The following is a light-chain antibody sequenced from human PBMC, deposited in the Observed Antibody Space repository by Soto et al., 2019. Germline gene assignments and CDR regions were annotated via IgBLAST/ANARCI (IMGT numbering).Light chain of an antibody. V-gene: IGKV3D-20*02. CDR3: QQRDYWQVT. Sequence: EIVLTQSPGTLSLSPGERATLSCRAGQTVSSNYLAWCHQKPGQAPRLLIYDVSNRATGIPARFSGSGSGTDFALTISSLEPEDFAVYYCQQRDYWQVTFGQGTRLEIK. CDR1: QTVSSNY. J-gene: IGKJ5*01. CDR2: DVS.